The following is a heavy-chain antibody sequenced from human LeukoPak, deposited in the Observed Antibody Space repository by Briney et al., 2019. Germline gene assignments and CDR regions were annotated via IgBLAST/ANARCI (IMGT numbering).Heavy chain of an antibody. CDR3: ARARTGATSYYFDD. J-gene: IGHJ4*02. D-gene: IGHD1-7*01. V-gene: IGHV3-64*01. Sequence: RGGSLRLSCAASGFTFSSYAMYWVRLAPGKGLEYVSGIKRDGGGTFYANSVKGRFATSRDDSKKTVYLQMGSLRGEDMAVYYCARARTGATSYYFDDWGQGTLVTVSS. CDR2: IKRDGGGT. CDR1: GFTFSSYA.